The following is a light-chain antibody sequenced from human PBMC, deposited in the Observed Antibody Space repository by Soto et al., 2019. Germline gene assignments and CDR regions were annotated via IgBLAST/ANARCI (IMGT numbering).Light chain of an antibody. Sequence: EIVLTQSPVTLSLSPGERATLSCSASQRVSSGNLAWYQQKPGLAPRLLIFGATSRAAGIPDMFSGSGSGTDFTLTISRLEPEDFAVYSCHQYGSPPPLTFGQGTRVEIK. V-gene: IGKV3-20*01. J-gene: IGKJ1*01. CDR1: QRVSSGN. CDR2: GAT. CDR3: HQYGSPPPLT.